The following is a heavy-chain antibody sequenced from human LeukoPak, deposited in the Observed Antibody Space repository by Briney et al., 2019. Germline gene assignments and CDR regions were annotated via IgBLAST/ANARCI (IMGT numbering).Heavy chain of an antibody. Sequence: PSETLSLTCTVSGGSISSSSYYWSWIRQPPGKGLEWIGEINHSGSTNYNPSLKSRVTISVDTSKNQFSLKLSSVTAADTAVYYCARRRGYSYGRNAFDIWGQGTMVTVSS. CDR1: GGSISSSSYY. D-gene: IGHD5-18*01. CDR3: ARRRGYSYGRNAFDI. J-gene: IGHJ3*02. V-gene: IGHV4-39*07. CDR2: INHSGST.